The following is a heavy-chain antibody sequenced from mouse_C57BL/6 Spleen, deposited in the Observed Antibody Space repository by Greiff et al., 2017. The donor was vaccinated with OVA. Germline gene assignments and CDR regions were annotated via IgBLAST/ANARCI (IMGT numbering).Heavy chain of an antibody. CDR3: ARGDGSSYSLYSMDY. D-gene: IGHD1-1*01. J-gene: IGHJ4*01. CDR2: IYPGDGAT. CDR1: GYAFSSSW. V-gene: IGHV1-82*01. Sequence: LVESGPELVKPGASVKISCKASGYAFSSSWMNWVKQRPGKGLEWIGRIYPGDGATNYNGKVKGRATLTADKSSSTAYMQLSRLTSEYSAVYFCARGDGSSYSLYSMDYWGQGTSVTVSS.